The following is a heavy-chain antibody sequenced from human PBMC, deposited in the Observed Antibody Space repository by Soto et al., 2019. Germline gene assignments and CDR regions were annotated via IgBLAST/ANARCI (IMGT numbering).Heavy chain of an antibody. Sequence: HPGGSLRLSCAASGFTFSSYGMHWVRQAPGKGLEWVAVISYDGSNKYYADSVKGRFTISRDNSKNTLYLQMNSLRAEDTAVYYCAKPGRPRGYSYGYGWFDPWGQGTLVTVSS. CDR1: GFTFSSYG. J-gene: IGHJ5*02. CDR3: AKPGRPRGYSYGYGWFDP. V-gene: IGHV3-30*18. D-gene: IGHD5-18*01. CDR2: ISYDGSNK.